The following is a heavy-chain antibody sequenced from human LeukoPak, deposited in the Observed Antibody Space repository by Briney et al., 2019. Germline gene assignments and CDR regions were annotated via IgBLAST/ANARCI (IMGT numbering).Heavy chain of an antibody. V-gene: IGHV1-2*02. CDR1: GDTFTDHY. D-gene: IGHD3-16*01. CDR3: AREGVWVGSLRVYFRYFDH. CDR2: IDPNSGDT. J-gene: IGHJ4*02. Sequence: VSVKVSCKTSGDTFTDHYMHWLRQAPGQGLEWMGWIDPNSGDTDYAQKFQGRVTMTRDTSITTVYMDLIGLTFDDTAVYYCAREGVWVGSLRVYFRYFDHWGQGTLVTVSS.